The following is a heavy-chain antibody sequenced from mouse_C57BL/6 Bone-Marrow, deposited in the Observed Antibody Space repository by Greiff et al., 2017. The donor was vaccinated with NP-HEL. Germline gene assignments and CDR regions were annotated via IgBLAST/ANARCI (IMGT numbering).Heavy chain of an antibody. CDR2: ISDGGSYT. D-gene: IGHD3-2*02. CDR1: GFTFSSYA. J-gene: IGHJ2*01. CDR3: ARERLDSSGSMDYFDY. V-gene: IGHV5-4*01. Sequence: EVQLVESGGGLVKPGGSLKLSCAASGFTFSSYAMSWVRQTPEKRLEWVATISDGGSYTYYPDNVKGRFTISRDNAKNNLYLQMSHLKSEDTAMYYCARERLDSSGSMDYFDYWGQGPTPTVSS.